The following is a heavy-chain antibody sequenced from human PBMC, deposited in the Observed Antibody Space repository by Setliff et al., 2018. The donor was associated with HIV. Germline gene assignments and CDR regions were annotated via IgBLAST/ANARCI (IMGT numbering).Heavy chain of an antibody. Sequence: KSSETLSLTCTVSGGSIRRSSYYWGWIRQPPGKGLEWIGSFSYSESTYYNPSLKSRVTISVDTSKNQFSLKLSSVTAADTAVYYCARGAELLWFGELLNIPYFDYWGQGTLVTV. D-gene: IGHD3-10*01. CDR3: ARGAELLWFGELLNIPYFDY. V-gene: IGHV4-39*01. J-gene: IGHJ4*02. CDR2: FSYSEST. CDR1: GGSIRRSSYY.